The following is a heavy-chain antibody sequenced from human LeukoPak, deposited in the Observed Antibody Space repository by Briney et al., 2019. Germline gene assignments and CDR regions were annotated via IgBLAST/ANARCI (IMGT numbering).Heavy chain of an antibody. J-gene: IGHJ4*02. CDR2: ISGSGGST. V-gene: IGHV3-23*01. Sequence: PGGSLRLSCAASGFTFSSYAMSWVRQAPGKGLEWVSAISGSGGSTYHADSVKGRFTISRDNSKNTLYLQMNSLRAEDTAVYYCAKGRVGYSYGNPFDYWGQGTLVTVSS. D-gene: IGHD5-18*01. CDR1: GFTFSSYA. CDR3: AKGRVGYSYGNPFDY.